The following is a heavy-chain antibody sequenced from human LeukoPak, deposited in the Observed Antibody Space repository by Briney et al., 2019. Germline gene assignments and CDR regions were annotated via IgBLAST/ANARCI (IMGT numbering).Heavy chain of an antibody. J-gene: IGHJ5*02. CDR1: GYSFTSYY. CDR2: INPSGGST. D-gene: IGHD1-26*01. CDR3: ARYSGSYWGGDWFDP. Sequence: GASVKVSCKASGYSFTSYYMHWVRQAPGQGLEWMGIINPSGGSTSYAQKFQGRVTMTSDMSTSTVYMQLSSLRSDDTAVYYCARYSGSYWGGDWFDPWGQGTLVTVSS. V-gene: IGHV1-46*01.